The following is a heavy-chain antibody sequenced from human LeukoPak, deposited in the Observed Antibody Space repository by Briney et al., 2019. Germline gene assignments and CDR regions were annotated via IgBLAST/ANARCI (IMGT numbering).Heavy chain of an antibody. CDR3: ASGPLSYEIRDYNWFDP. CDR2: IYTSGST. Sequence: SETLSLTCTVSGGSISSYYWSWIRQPAGKGLEWIGRIYTSGSTNYNPSLKSRVTMSVDTSKNQFSLKLSSVTAADTAVYYCASGPLSYEIRDYNWFDPWGQGTLVTVSS. D-gene: IGHD3-9*01. J-gene: IGHJ5*02. V-gene: IGHV4-4*07. CDR1: GGSISSYY.